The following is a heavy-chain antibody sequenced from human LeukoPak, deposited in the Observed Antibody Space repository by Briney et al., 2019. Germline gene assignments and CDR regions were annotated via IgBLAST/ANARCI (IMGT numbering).Heavy chain of an antibody. Sequence: GGSLRLSCAASGFTFSGFWMHWVRQAPGKGLVWVSHIKGDGSVTTYAESVKGRFTISRDNAKNSLYLQMNSVRAEDTALYYCARPGASRDGFDYWGQGTLVTVSS. CDR1: GFTFSGFW. V-gene: IGHV3-74*01. CDR2: IKGDGSVT. CDR3: ARPGASRDGFDY. J-gene: IGHJ4*02. D-gene: IGHD1-26*01.